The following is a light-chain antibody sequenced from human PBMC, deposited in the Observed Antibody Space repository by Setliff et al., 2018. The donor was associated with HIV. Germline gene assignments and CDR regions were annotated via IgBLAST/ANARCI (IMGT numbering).Light chain of an antibody. CDR3: QQLNSYPLT. CDR2: GAS. J-gene: IGKJ5*01. CDR1: QGIGSS. Sequence: DIQLTQSPSLLSASVGDTVTITCRASQGIGSSLAWYQQKPGEAPNVLIFGASSLESGVSSRFSGSGSGTEFTLTINSLQPEDFSTYYCQQLNSYPLTVGQGTRLEIK. V-gene: IGKV1-9*01.